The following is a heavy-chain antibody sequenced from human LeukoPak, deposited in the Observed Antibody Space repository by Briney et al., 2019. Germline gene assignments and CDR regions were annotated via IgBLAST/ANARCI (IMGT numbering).Heavy chain of an antibody. D-gene: IGHD6-13*01. CDR2: SYPGGRP. J-gene: IGHJ4*02. CDR1: GDSVSSSNYY. CDR3: ARRGLTAAAV. V-gene: IGHV4-39*02. Sequence: SETLSLTCTVSGDSVSSSNYYWVWIRQPPGKGLEWLGSSYPGGRPYYNPSLESRVTVAIDTSKNHFSLKLTSVTAADTAVYFCARRGLTAAAVRGQGTLVTVSS.